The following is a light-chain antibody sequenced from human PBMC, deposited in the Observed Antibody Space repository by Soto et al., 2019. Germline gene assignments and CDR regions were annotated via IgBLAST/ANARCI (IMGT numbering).Light chain of an antibody. CDR2: AAS. V-gene: IGKV1-33*01. CDR3: QQSDSLSIT. J-gene: IGKJ5*01. CDR1: QDISNY. Sequence: DVQMTQSPSSLSASVGDRVTITCRASQDISNYLNWYQQRPGKAPKLLIYAASNLERGVPSRFSGTRSGTHFTFAITSLQPEDVATYYCQQSDSLSITFGQGTRLEI.